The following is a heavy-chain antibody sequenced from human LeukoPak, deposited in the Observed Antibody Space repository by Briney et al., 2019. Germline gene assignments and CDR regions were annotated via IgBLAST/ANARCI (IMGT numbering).Heavy chain of an antibody. V-gene: IGHV3-9*01. CDR2: ISWNSGTI. J-gene: IGHJ6*02. CDR1: GFRFNEYA. CDR3: AKDTHYFSMDV. Sequence: GGSLRLSCAASGFRFNEYAMYWVRQAPGKGLEWVSGISWNSGTIDYADSVKGRSTVSRDDAKNSVYLQMNSLRADDTALCYCAKDTHYFSMDVWGQGTTVTVSS.